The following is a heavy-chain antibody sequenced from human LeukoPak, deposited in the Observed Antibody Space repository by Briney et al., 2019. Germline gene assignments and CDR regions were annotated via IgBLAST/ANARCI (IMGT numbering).Heavy chain of an antibody. J-gene: IGHJ4*02. CDR3: ARGMYSSGWTFDY. V-gene: IGHV4-59*01. CDR2: IYYSGST. D-gene: IGHD6-19*01. CDR1: GGSISAYY. Sequence: SETLSLTCTVSGGSISAYYWSWIGQPPGKGLEWIGCIYYSGSTSYNSSLKSRATISVDTSKNQFSLNLSSVTAADTAVYYCARGMYSSGWTFDYWGQGTLVTVSS.